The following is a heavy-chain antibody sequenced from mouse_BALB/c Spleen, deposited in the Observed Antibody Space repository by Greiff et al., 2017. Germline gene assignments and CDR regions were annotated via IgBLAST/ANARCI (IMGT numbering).Heavy chain of an antibody. V-gene: IGHV14-3*02. J-gene: IGHJ2*01. D-gene: IGHD1-1*01. CDR2: IDPANGNT. CDR3: ASNYGSYFDY. CDR1: GFNIKDTY. Sequence: EVQLQESGAELVKPGASVKLSCTASGFNIKDTYMHWVKQRPEQGLEWIGRIDPANGNTKYDPKFQGKATITADTSSNTAYLQLSSLTSEDTAVYYCASNYGSYFDYWGQGTTLTVSS.